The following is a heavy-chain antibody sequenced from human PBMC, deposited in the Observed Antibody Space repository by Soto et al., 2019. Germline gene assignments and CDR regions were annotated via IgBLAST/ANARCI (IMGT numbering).Heavy chain of an antibody. Sequence: SVKVSCKASGGTFSSYAISWVRQAPGQGLEWMGGIIPIFGTANYAQKFQGRVTITADESTSTAYMELSSLRSEDTAVYYCATNYYDSSGPIWFDPWGQGTLVTVSS. CDR3: ATNYYDSSGPIWFDP. V-gene: IGHV1-69*13. D-gene: IGHD3-22*01. CDR1: GGTFSSYA. J-gene: IGHJ5*02. CDR2: IIPIFGTA.